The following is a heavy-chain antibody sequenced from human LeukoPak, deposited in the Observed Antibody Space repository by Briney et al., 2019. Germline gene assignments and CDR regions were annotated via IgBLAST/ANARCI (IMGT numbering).Heavy chain of an antibody. CDR1: GGSFSGNY. CDR2: INHSGST. J-gene: IGHJ6*02. D-gene: IGHD4-17*01. CDR3: ASLTTVTNRGYYGMDV. Sequence: SETLSLTCAVYGGSFSGNYWSWIRQPPGKGLEWIGEINHSGSTNYNPSLKSRVTISVDTSKNQFSLKLSSVTAADTAVYYCASLTTVTNRGYYGMDVWGQGTTVTVSS. V-gene: IGHV4-34*01.